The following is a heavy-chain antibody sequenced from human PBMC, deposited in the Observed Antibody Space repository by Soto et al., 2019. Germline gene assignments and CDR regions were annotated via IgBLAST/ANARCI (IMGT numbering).Heavy chain of an antibody. CDR2: IYPGDSDT. J-gene: IGHJ3*02. V-gene: IGHV5-51*01. CDR1: GYSFTSYW. Sequence: GESLQISCKGSGYSFTSYWIGWVRQMPGKGLEWMGIIYPGDSDTRYSPSFQGQVTISADKSISTAYLQWSSLKASDTAMYYCARPTAYCGGDCFPEYAFDIWGQGTMVTVSS. D-gene: IGHD2-21*02. CDR3: ARPTAYCGGDCFPEYAFDI.